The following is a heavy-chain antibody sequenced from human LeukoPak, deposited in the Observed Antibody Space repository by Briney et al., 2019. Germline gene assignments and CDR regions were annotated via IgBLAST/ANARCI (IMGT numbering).Heavy chain of an antibody. CDR1: GGTFSSYT. V-gene: IGHV1-69*06. J-gene: IGHJ5*02. CDR2: IIPIFGTA. Sequence: SVKASCKPSGGTFSSYTISCVRQTPGRGLEWMGGIIPIFGTANYAQKFQGRVTITADKSTSTAYMELSSLRAQDTAVYYCARGGDYDILTGYLPSNWFDPWGEGTLVTVSS. CDR3: ARGGDYDILTGYLPSNWFDP. D-gene: IGHD3-9*01.